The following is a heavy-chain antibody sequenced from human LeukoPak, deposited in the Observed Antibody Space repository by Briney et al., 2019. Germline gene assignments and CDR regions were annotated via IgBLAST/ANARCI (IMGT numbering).Heavy chain of an antibody. D-gene: IGHD1-7*01. CDR2: IYHSGST. CDR1: GYSISSGYY. V-gene: IGHV4-38-2*02. CDR3: AGSRGWNYGELDY. J-gene: IGHJ4*02. Sequence: SETLSLTCTVSGYSISSGYYWGWIRQPPGKGLEWIGSIYHSGSTYYNPSLKSRVTISVDTSKNQFSLKLSSVTAADTAVYYCAGSRGWNYGELDYWGQGTLVTVSS.